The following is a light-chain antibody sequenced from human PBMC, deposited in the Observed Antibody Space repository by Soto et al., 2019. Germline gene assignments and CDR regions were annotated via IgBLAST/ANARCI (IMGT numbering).Light chain of an antibody. Sequence: DIQMTQSPSTLSASVGDRVTITCRASQSISSWLAWYQQKPGKAPKLLIYDASSLESGVPSRFSGSGSGTEFTLTISSLQPDDFATYYCQQFAISTTFGQGTKVGIK. J-gene: IGKJ1*01. CDR1: QSISSW. CDR2: DAS. CDR3: QQFAISTT. V-gene: IGKV1-5*01.